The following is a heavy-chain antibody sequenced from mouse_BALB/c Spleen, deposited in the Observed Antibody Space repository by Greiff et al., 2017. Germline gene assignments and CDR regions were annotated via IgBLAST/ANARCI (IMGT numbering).Heavy chain of an antibody. CDR3: TRCYYRYDGYWYFDV. CDR1: GYTFTSYW. J-gene: IGHJ1*01. D-gene: IGHD2-14*01. CDR2: IDPSDSYT. Sequence: VQLQQPGAELVKPGASVKMSCKASGYTFTSYWMHWVKQRPGQGLEWIGTIDPSDSYTSYNQKFKGKATLTVDTSSSTAYMQLSSLTSEDSAVYYCTRCYYRYDGYWYFDVWGAGTTVTGSS. V-gene: IGHV1S127*01.